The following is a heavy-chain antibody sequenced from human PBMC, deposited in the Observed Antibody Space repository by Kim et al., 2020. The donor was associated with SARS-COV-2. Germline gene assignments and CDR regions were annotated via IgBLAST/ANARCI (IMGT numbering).Heavy chain of an antibody. Sequence: YAVSVKSRITINPETTKNQFSLQLNSVTPEDTAVYYCAREGWGFGELLFDYWGQGTLVTVSS. D-gene: IGHD3-10*01. J-gene: IGHJ4*02. V-gene: IGHV6-1*01. CDR3: AREGWGFGELLFDY.